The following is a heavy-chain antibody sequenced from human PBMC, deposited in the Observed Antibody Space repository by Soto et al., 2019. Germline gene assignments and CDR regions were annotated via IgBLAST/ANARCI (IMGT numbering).Heavy chain of an antibody. CDR3: ARKERKPAAIWN. Sequence: PSETLSLTCAVSGFSIGRNNWWGWIRPPPGKGLEWIGNIYYSGTTQFNPSLKSRVTMSIDGAGNQFSLRLSSVTAADTAVYYCARKERKPAAIWNWGQGTLVTVSS. V-gene: IGHV4-28*01. CDR1: GFSIGRNNW. J-gene: IGHJ4*02. CDR2: IYYSGTT. D-gene: IGHD2-2*01.